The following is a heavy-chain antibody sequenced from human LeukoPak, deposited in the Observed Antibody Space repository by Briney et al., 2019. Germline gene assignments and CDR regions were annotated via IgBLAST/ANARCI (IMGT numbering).Heavy chain of an antibody. Sequence: PGGSLRLSCAASGFTFSSYSMNWVRQAPGKGLEWVSSISSSSSYIYYADSVKGRFTISRDNAKNSLYLQMNSLRAEDTAVYYCARARFLGLTRASAFDYWGQGTLVTVSS. CDR3: ARARFLGLTRASAFDY. D-gene: IGHD3-3*01. CDR1: GFTFSSYS. CDR2: ISSSSSYI. J-gene: IGHJ4*02. V-gene: IGHV3-21*01.